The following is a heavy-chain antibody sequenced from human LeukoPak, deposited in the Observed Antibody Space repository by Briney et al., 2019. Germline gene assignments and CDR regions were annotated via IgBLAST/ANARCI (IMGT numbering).Heavy chain of an antibody. CDR2: IYSSGST. CDR3: ARGPTDYDFWSVDGMDV. V-gene: IGHV4-30-4*01. CDR1: GGSISSGDYY. Sequence: PSETLSLTCTVSGGSISSGDYYWSWIRQPPGKGLEWIGYIYSSGSTYYNPSLKSRVTISVDTSKNQFSLKLSSVTAADTAVYYCARGPTDYDFWSVDGMDVWGQGTTVTVSS. D-gene: IGHD3-3*01. J-gene: IGHJ6*02.